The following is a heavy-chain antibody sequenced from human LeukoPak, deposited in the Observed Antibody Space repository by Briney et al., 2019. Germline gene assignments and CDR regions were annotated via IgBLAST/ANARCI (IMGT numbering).Heavy chain of an antibody. Sequence: SETLSLTCAVYGGSFSGYYWSWIRQPPGKGLEWVGEINHSGSTNYNPSLKSRVTISVDTSKNQFSLRLSSVTAADTAVYYCARVLEGSSGQHWYFDLWGRGTLVTVSS. CDR1: GGSFSGYY. CDR2: INHSGST. J-gene: IGHJ2*01. CDR3: ARVLEGSSGQHWYFDL. V-gene: IGHV4-34*01. D-gene: IGHD6-19*01.